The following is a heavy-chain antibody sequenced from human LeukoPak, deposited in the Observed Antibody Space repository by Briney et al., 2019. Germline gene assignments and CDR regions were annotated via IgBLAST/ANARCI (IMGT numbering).Heavy chain of an antibody. D-gene: IGHD4-23*01. J-gene: IGHJ4*02. CDR1: GGSISSSSYY. V-gene: IGHV4-39*01. CDR3: ATLHARSVAAYDY. CDR2: IYYSGST. Sequence: SETLSLTCTVSGGSISSSSYYWGWIRQPPGKGLEWIGSIYYSGSTYYNPSLKSRVTISVDTSKNQSSLKLSSVTAADTAVYYCATLHARSVAAYDYWGQGTLVTVSS.